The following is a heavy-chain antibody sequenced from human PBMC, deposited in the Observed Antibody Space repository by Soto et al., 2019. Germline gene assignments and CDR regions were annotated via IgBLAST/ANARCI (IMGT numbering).Heavy chain of an antibody. CDR2: ISAYNGNT. Sequence: GASVKVSCKASGYTFTSYGISWVRQAPGQGLEWMGWISAYNGNTNYAQKLQGRVTMTTDTSTSTAYMELRSLRSDDTAVYYCARDKLLGSTEHAFDIWGQGTMVTVSS. D-gene: IGHD2-2*01. J-gene: IGHJ3*02. V-gene: IGHV1-18*01. CDR1: GYTFTSYG. CDR3: ARDKLLGSTEHAFDI.